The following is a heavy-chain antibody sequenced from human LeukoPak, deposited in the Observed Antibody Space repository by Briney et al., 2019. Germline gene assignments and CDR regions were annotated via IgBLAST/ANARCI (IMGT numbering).Heavy chain of an antibody. J-gene: IGHJ4*02. CDR2: ISSSSSYI. CDR1: GFTFSSYS. D-gene: IGHD1-26*01. V-gene: IGHV3-21*01. Sequence: GGSLRLSCAASGFTFSSYSMNWVRQAPGKGLEWVSSISSSSSYIYYADSVKGRFTISRDNAKNSLYLQMNSLRAEDTAVYYCVRDPMGATTIFDYWGQGTLVTVSS. CDR3: VRDPMGATTIFDY.